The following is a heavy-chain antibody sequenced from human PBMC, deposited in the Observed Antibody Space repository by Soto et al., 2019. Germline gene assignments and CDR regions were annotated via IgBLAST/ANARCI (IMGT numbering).Heavy chain of an antibody. CDR1: GGSISSNY. Sequence: SETLSLTCTVSGGSISSNYWSWIRQPPGKGLEYIGYIYYSGSTNYNPSLKSRVTISVDTSQNQFSLKLSSVTAADTAVYYCARCLRGVNNLLYYYMDVWGKGTTVTVSS. V-gene: IGHV4-59*01. D-gene: IGHD1-1*01. CDR3: ARCLRGVNNLLYYYMDV. J-gene: IGHJ6*03. CDR2: IYYSGST.